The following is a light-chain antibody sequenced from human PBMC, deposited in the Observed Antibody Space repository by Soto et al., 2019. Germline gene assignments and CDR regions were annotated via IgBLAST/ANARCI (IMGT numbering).Light chain of an antibody. J-gene: IGKJ2*01. CDR2: AAS. CDR3: QQSYSTPPHT. V-gene: IGKV1-39*01. CDR1: QSISTY. Sequence: DIQMTQSPSSLSASVGDRVTITCRASQSISTYLNWYQQKPGKAPNLLIYAASTLRSGVPSSFSGGGSGTDFTLTISSLQPEDFATDYCQQSYSTPPHTFGQGTKLEIK.